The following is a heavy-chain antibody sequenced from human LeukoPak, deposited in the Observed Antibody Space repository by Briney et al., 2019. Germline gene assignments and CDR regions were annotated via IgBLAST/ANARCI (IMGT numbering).Heavy chain of an antibody. V-gene: IGHV4-59*01. J-gene: IGHJ5*02. CDR3: ARGRSLTTLRENWFDP. CDR1: GGSISSYY. CDR2: IYYSGST. Sequence: SETLSLTCTVSGGSISSYYWSWIRQPPGKGLEWIGYIYYSGSTNYNPSLKSRVTISVDTSKNQFSLKLSSVTAADTAVYYCARGRSLTTLRENWFDPWGQGTLVTVSS. D-gene: IGHD1-1*01.